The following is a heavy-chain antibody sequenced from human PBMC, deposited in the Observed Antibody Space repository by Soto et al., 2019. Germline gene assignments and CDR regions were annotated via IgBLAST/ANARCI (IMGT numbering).Heavy chain of an antibody. CDR3: ARTSRFDS. D-gene: IGHD6-6*01. CDR1: GGSFRDYY. Sequence: QVHLQQWGAGLLKSSETLSLTCAVYGGSFRDYYWSWVRQPPGKGLEWIGQINHSGSTNYNPSLKSRVTISVDTSTNQFSLKLSSVTAADTAVYYCARTSRFDSWGQGTLVTVSS. V-gene: IGHV4-34*01. CDR2: INHSGST. J-gene: IGHJ4*02.